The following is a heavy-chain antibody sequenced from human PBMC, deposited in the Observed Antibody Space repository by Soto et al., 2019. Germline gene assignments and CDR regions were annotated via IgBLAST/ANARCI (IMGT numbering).Heavy chain of an antibody. CDR1: GFTVGSAY. Sequence: DVQLVESGGGLVLRGASLRLSCAASGFTVGSAYMSWVRQAPGKGLEWVAGIYSGGNTYYADSVKGRFTISRDTSKNRLYLQMNSLRAEDAAIYYCAREPWVGDIGDYWGQGTLVTVSS. CDR3: AREPWVGDIGDY. CDR2: IYSGGNT. V-gene: IGHV3-66*01. D-gene: IGHD4-17*01. J-gene: IGHJ4*02.